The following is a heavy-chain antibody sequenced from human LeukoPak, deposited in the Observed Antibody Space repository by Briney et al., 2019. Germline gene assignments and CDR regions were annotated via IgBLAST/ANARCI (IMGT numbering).Heavy chain of an antibody. D-gene: IGHD7-27*01. CDR3: ARVGAFWGSITFDY. V-gene: IGHV4-59*01. CDR1: GGSISSYY. Sequence: SETLSLTCTVSGGSISSYYWSWIRQPPGKGLEWIGYIYYSGSTNYNPSLKSRVTISVDTSKNQFSLKLTSVTAADTAVYYCARVGAFWGSITFDYWGQGTLVTVSS. J-gene: IGHJ4*02. CDR2: IYYSGST.